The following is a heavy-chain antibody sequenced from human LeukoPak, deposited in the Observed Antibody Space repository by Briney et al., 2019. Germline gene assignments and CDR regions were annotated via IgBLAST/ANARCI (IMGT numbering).Heavy chain of an antibody. CDR3: ARAFWSGYSAWNWFDP. CDR2: IYSSGST. CDR1: GGSISSVSYY. J-gene: IGHJ5*02. V-gene: IGHV4-61*02. Sequence: SQTLSLTCTVSGGSISSVSYYWSWIRQPAGKGLEWIGRIYSSGSTDYNPSLKSRVTISVDTSKNQFSLKLSSVTAADTAVYYCARAFWSGYSAWNWFDPWGQGTLVTVS. D-gene: IGHD3-3*01.